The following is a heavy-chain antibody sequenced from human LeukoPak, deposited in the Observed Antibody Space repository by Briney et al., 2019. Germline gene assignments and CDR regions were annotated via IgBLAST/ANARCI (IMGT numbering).Heavy chain of an antibody. J-gene: IGHJ6*02. CDR3: ARDYYYDSSGYYYYYYGMDV. V-gene: IGHV3-48*03. D-gene: IGHD3-22*01. CDR1: GFTFSSYE. CDR2: ISSSGSTI. Sequence: PGGSLRLSCAASGFTFSSYEMSWVRQAPGKGLEWVSYISSSGSTIYYADSVKGRFTISRDNAKNSLYLQMNSLRAEDTAVYYCARDYYYDSSGYYYYYYGMDVWGQGTTVTVSS.